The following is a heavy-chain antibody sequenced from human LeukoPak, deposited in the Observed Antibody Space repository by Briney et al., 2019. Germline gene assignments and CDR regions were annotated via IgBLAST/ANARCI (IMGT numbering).Heavy chain of an antibody. CDR2: LSHDGNFI. D-gene: IGHD2-21*01. V-gene: IGHV3-33*02. CDR1: GFTLTNYG. CDR3: ARDVDLYLDF. Sequence: GGSLRLSCGVSGFTLTNYGIHWVRQAPGKGLEWVAVLSHDGNFIDYAASVKGRFTISRDTSTNTLFLQMSSLRAEDTAVYYCARDVDLYLDFWGQGTLATVSS. J-gene: IGHJ4*02.